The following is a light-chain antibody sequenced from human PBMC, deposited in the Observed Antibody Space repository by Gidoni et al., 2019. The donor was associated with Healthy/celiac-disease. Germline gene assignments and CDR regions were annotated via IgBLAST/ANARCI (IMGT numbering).Light chain of an antibody. CDR2: AAS. V-gene: IGKV1-9*01. CDR3: QQLNSYPIT. CDR1: QGISSY. Sequence: DIQLTQSPSFLSASVGDRVTITGRASQGISSYLAWYQQQPGKAPKLLIYAASTLQSGVPSRFSGSGSGTEFTLSISSLQPEDFATYFCQQLNSYPITFGQGTRLEIK. J-gene: IGKJ5*01.